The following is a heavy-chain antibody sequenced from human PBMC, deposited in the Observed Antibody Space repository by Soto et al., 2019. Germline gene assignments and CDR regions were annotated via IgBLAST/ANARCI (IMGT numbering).Heavy chain of an antibody. J-gene: IGHJ5*02. Sequence: PGGSLRLSCAASGFSFSSLAMSWVRQAPGKGLEWVSSISGRGVDTLYADSVQGRLTISRDNSQNTLYLQMNSLRAEDTEVCYCARGHLRFDPWGPEHLVAVSS. V-gene: IGHV3-23*01. CDR2: ISGRGVDT. CDR1: GFSFSSLA. CDR3: ARGHLRFDP.